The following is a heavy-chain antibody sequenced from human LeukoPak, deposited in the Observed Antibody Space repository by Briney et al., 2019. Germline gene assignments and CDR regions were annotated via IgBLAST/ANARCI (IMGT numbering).Heavy chain of an antibody. CDR1: GYTFTSYG. V-gene: IGHV1-3*01. CDR2: INGGNGNT. J-gene: IGHJ1*01. CDR3: ARVPLHDDSGHYYPH. Sequence: PSVKVSCKTSGYTFTSYGMHWVRQAPGQSLEWMGWINGGNGNTKYSEKFQGRVTIIRDTSASTAYMELSSLRSEDTAVYYCARVPLHDDSGHYYPHWGQGTLVTVSS. D-gene: IGHD3-22*01.